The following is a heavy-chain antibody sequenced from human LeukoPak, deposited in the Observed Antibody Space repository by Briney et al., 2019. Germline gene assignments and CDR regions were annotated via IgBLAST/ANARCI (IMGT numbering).Heavy chain of an antibody. Sequence: GGSLRLSCAASGFTFSSYGMHWVRQAPGKGLEWVAVIWYDGSNKYYADSVKGRFTISRDNSKNTLYLQMNSLRAEDTAVYYCARAPLRRSKPAAIAYGMDVWGQETTVTVSS. CDR3: ARAPLRRSKPAAIAYGMDV. CDR1: GFTFSSYG. J-gene: IGHJ6*02. CDR2: IWYDGSNK. V-gene: IGHV3-33*01. D-gene: IGHD2-2*01.